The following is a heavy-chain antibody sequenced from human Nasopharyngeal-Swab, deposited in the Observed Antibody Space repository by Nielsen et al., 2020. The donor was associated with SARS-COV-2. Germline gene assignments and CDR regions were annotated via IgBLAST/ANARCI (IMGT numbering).Heavy chain of an antibody. D-gene: IGHD2-2*01. V-gene: IGHV4-34*01. J-gene: IGHJ4*02. Sequence: WIRQPPGKGREWSGEINHRGSTNYNPALKSRVTISGDTSKNQFSLKLSSVTAADTAVYYCARIEDCSSTSCYDYFDYWGQGTLVTVSS. CDR2: INHRGST. CDR3: ARIEDCSSTSCYDYFDY.